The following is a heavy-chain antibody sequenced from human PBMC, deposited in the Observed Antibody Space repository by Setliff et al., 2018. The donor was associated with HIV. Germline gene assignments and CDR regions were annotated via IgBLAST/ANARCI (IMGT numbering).Heavy chain of an antibody. CDR3: ARGEPTILIIPAAFFDY. Sequence: PGGSLRLSCSASGFTFSSYVMHWVRQAPGKGLEYVSAISSNGGSTYYADSVKGRFTISRDNSKNTLYLQMSSLRAEDTAVYYCARGEPTILIIPAAFFDYWGQGTLVTVSS. CDR2: ISSNGGST. D-gene: IGHD2-2*01. CDR1: GFTFSSYV. J-gene: IGHJ4*02. V-gene: IGHV3-64D*09.